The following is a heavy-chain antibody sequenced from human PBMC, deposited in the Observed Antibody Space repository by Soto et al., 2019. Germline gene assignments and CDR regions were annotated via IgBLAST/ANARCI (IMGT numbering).Heavy chain of an antibody. V-gene: IGHV4-34*01. J-gene: IGHJ3*02. D-gene: IGHD2-15*01. CDR2: INHSGST. CDR3: ARAEAYCSGGSFYGVDAFDI. Sequence: SETLSLTCAVYGGSFSGYYWSWIRQPPGKGLEWIGEINHSGSTNYNPSLKSRFTISVDKSKNQFSLKLSSVTAADTAVYYCARAEAYCSGGSFYGVDAFDIGGQGTMVTVSS. CDR1: GGSFSGYY.